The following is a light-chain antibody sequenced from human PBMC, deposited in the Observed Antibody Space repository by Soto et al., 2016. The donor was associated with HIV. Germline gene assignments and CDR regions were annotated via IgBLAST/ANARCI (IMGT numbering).Light chain of an antibody. Sequence: DIQMTQSPSSLSASVGDRVTITCRASQGIRNDLGWYQQKPGKAPKRLMYDASSLQSGVPSRFSGSGSGTEFTLTISSLQPEDIATYYCQKYNGDPTFGGGTKVEIK. V-gene: IGKV1-17*01. J-gene: IGKJ4*01. CDR2: DAS. CDR1: QGIRND. CDR3: QKYNGDPT.